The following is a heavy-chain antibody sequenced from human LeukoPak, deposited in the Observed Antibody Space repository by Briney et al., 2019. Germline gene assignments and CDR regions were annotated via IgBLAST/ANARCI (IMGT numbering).Heavy chain of an antibody. CDR3: ARRGRRYPMDWFDP. CDR1: GYTFTSYD. Sequence: ASVKVSCKASGYTFTSYDINWVRQAPGQGLEWMGWINPNSGGTNYAQKFQGRVTMTRDTSISTAYMELSRLRSDDTAVYYCARRGRRYPMDWFDPWGQGTLVTVSS. CDR2: INPNSGGT. J-gene: IGHJ5*02. D-gene: IGHD4-17*01. V-gene: IGHV1-2*02.